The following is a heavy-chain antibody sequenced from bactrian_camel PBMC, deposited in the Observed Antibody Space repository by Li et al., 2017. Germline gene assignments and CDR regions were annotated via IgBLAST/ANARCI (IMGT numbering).Heavy chain of an antibody. CDR2: IFNGGGTT. D-gene: IGHD2*01. CDR3: VRSPEVSGAWSFGN. J-gene: IGHJ6*01. CDR1: GFTFSSYW. Sequence: QLVESGGGLVQPGGSLRLSCAASGFTFSSYWMYWVRQAPGKGLEWVSTIFNGGGTTYYADSVKGRFTISRDNAKNTVYLQTNSLKPEDTAVYYCVRSPEVSGAWSFGNWGQGTQVTVS. V-gene: IGHV3S25*01.